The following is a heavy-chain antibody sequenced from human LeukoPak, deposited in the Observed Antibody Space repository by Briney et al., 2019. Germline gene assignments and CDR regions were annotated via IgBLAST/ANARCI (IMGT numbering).Heavy chain of an antibody. D-gene: IGHD3-10*01. CDR1: GGSISSGDYY. V-gene: IGHV4-39*01. J-gene: IGHJ4*02. CDR2: IYYSGST. CDR3: ARGPGTMVRGAIRHDY. Sequence: PSETLSLTCTVSGGSISSGDYYWGWIRQPPGKGLEWIGSIYYSGSTYYNPSLKSRVTISVDTSKNQFSLKLSSVTAADTAVYYCARGPGTMVRGAIRHDYWGQGTLVTVSS.